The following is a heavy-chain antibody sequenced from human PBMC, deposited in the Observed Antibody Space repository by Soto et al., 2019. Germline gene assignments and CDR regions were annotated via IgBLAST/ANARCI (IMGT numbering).Heavy chain of an antibody. CDR2: IRSKIYGGTT. CDR3: TREEKWELLSYYYGMDV. V-gene: IGHV3-49*03. Sequence: PGGSLRLSCTTSGFIFGDYAMSWLRQAPGKGLECVSFIRSKIYGGTTEYAASVKGRFTISRDDSKSIAYLQMNTLKTEDTAVYYCTREEKWELLSYYYGMDVWGQGXTVTVSS. CDR1: GFIFGDYA. D-gene: IGHD1-26*01. J-gene: IGHJ6*02.